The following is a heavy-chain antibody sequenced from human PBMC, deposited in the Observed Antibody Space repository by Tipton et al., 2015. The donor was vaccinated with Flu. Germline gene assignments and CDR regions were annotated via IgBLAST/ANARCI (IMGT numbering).Heavy chain of an antibody. J-gene: IGHJ4*02. CDR3: ARGGDYFGSGSYTGFDY. CDR1: GDSVSSNSAA. D-gene: IGHD3-10*01. CDR2: TYYRSKWYH. V-gene: IGHV6-1*01. Sequence: GLVKPSQTLSLTCAISGDSVSSNSAAWNWIRQSPSRGLEWLGRTYYRSKWYHDYAVSVKSRLTINPDTSKNQLSLQLNSVTPEDTAVYYCARGGDYFGSGSYTGFDYWGQGTLVTVSS.